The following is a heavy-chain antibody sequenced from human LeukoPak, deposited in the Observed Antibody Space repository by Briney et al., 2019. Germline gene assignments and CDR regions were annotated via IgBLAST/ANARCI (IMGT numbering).Heavy chain of an antibody. Sequence: GGSLRLSCTASEFTFSSYWMSWVRQAPGKGLEWVANIKQDGSEKDYVDSVKGRFTISRDNVKNSLYLQMNSLRAEDTAVYYCARYCGGDCYGMDVWGQGTTVTVSS. CDR3: ARYCGGDCYGMDV. D-gene: IGHD2-21*01. V-gene: IGHV3-7*01. CDR2: IKQDGSEK. J-gene: IGHJ6*02. CDR1: EFTFSSYW.